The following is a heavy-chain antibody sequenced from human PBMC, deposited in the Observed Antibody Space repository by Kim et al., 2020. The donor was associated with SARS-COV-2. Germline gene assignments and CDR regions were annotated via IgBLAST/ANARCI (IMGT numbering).Heavy chain of an antibody. J-gene: IGHJ6*02. CDR3: ARDSYYYGSGIGMDV. CDR1: GFTVSSNY. D-gene: IGHD3-10*01. CDR2: IYSGGST. Sequence: GGSLRLSCAASGFTVSSNYMSWVRQAPGKGLEWVSVIYSGGSTYYADSVKGRFTISRDNSKNTLYLQMNSRRAEDTAVYYCARDSYYYGSGIGMDVWGQGTTVTVSS. V-gene: IGHV3-53*01.